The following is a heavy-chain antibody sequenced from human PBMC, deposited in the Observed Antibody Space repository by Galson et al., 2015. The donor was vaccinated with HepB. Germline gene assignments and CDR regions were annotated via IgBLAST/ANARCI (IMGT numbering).Heavy chain of an antibody. J-gene: IGHJ3*02. CDR2: IYASGST. CDR1: GGSISSGDYY. D-gene: IGHD1-26*01. CDR3: ARVELLVVATFDI. V-gene: IGHV4-61*02. Sequence: TLSLTCIVSGGSISSGDYYWSWIRQPAGKGLEWIGRIYASGSTNYNPSLRSRVTMSVDTSKNRFSLNLISMTAADTAVYYCARVELLVVATFDIWGQGAVVTVSS.